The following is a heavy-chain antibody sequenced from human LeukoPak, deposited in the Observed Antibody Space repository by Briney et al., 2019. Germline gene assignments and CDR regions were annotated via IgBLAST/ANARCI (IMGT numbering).Heavy chain of an antibody. CDR2: INHSGNT. V-gene: IGHV4-34*01. Sequence: SETLSLTCAVYGGSFSGYYWSWIRQPPGKGLEWIGEINHSGNTNYNPSLKSRVTISVDTSKNQFSLRLSSVTAADSAVYYCARERRDGYKVYFDYWGQGTLVTVSS. D-gene: IGHD5-24*01. J-gene: IGHJ4*02. CDR3: ARERRDGYKVYFDY. CDR1: GGSFSGYY.